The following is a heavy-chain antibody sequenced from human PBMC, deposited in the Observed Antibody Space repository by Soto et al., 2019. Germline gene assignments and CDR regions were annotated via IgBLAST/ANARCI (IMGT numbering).Heavy chain of an antibody. CDR2: ISFDGNNI. Sequence: QVQLVESGGGVVQPGRSLRLSCAASGFTFSNYGMHWVRQAPGKGLEWVAVISFDGNNIRYANSVKGRFTISRDNSKNTLFLDMNNLKTDDSALYYCAQELEQWLVWVLPEGHWRQGTMVNVAS. J-gene: IGHJ1*01. CDR3: AQELEQWLVWVLPEGH. D-gene: IGHD6-19*01. V-gene: IGHV3-30*18. CDR1: GFTFSNYG.